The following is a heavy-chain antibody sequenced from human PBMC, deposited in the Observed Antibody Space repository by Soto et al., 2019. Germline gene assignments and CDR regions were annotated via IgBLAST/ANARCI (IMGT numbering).Heavy chain of an antibody. CDR2: IIPIFGTA. V-gene: IGHV1-69*13. J-gene: IGHJ4*02. CDR1: GGTFSSYA. Sequence: SVKVSCKASGGTFSSYAISWVRQAPGQGLEWMRGIIPIFGTANYAQKFQGRVTITADESTSTAYMGLSSLSSEDTAVYYCAIGYSYGRFDYWGQGTLVTVST. D-gene: IGHD5-18*01. CDR3: AIGYSYGRFDY.